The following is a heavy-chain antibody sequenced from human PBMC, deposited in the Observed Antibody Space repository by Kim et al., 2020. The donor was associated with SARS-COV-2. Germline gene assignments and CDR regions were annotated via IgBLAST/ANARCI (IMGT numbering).Heavy chain of an antibody. CDR2: INSDGSST. CDR1: GFTFSSYW. Sequence: GGSLRLSCAASGFTFSSYWMHWVRQAPGKGLVWVSRINSDGSSTSYADSVKGRFTISRDNAKNTLYLQMNSLRAEDTAVYYCARDRGLRYFDWSPAFDIWGQGTMVTVSS. CDR3: ARDRGLRYFDWSPAFDI. D-gene: IGHD3-9*01. J-gene: IGHJ3*02. V-gene: IGHV3-74*01.